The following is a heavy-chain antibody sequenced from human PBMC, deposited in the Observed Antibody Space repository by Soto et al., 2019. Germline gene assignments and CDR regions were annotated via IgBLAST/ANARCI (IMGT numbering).Heavy chain of an antibody. J-gene: IGHJ5*02. CDR3: ARDRLPLVVAATGGNWFDP. D-gene: IGHD2-15*01. V-gene: IGHV3-21*01. CDR2: ISSSSSYI. Sequence: GGSLRLSCAASGFTFSSYSMNWVRQAPGKGLEWVSSISSSSSYIYYADSVKGRFTISRDNAKNSLYLQMNSLRAEDTAVYYCARDRLPLVVAATGGNWFDPWGQGTLVTVSS. CDR1: GFTFSSYS.